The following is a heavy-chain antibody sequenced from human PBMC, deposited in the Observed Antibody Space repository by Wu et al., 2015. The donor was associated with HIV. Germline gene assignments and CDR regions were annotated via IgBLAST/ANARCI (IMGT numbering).Heavy chain of an antibody. V-gene: IGHV1-69*13. J-gene: IGHJ4*02. CDR1: GGTFSSYA. D-gene: IGHD4-17*01. CDR2: IIPIFGTA. Sequence: QVQLIQSGAEVKKPGSSVKISCKTSGGTFSSYAINWVRQAPGQGLEWMGRIIPIFGTANYAQKFQGRVTITADESTTTAYMELSSLKSEDTAMYYCATADLYYVDYVDWGQGTLVTVSS. CDR3: ATADLYYVDYVD.